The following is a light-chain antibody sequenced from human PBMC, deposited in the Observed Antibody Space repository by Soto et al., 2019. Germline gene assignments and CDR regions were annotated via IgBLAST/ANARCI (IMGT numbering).Light chain of an antibody. CDR1: QSISSY. CDR3: QQSYRTPAT. CDR2: AAS. V-gene: IGKV1-39*01. Sequence: DIQMTQSPSSLSASVGDRVTITCRASQSISSYFNWSQQKPWKAPTLLIYAASSFPSGVPSRFSGRGSGTDFTLTISSLQPEDFATYYCQQSYRTPATFGQGTKVEIK. J-gene: IGKJ1*01.